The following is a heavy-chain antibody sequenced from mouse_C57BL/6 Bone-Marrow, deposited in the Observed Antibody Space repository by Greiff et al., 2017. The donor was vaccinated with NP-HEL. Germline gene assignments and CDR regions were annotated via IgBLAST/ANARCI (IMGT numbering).Heavy chain of an antibody. CDR1: GYTFTDYY. Sequence: LQESGAELVRPGASVKLSCKASGYTFTDYYINWVKQRPGQGLEWIARIYPGSGNTYYNEKFKGKATLTAEKSSSTAYMQLSSLTSEDSAVYFCARIGLFYAMDYWGQGTSVTVSS. CDR3: ARIGLFYAMDY. D-gene: IGHD2-14*01. CDR2: IYPGSGNT. V-gene: IGHV1-76*01. J-gene: IGHJ4*01.